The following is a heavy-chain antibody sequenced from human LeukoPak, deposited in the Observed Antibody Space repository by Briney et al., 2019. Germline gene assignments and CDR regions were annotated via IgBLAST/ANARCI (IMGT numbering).Heavy chain of an antibody. J-gene: IGHJ6*04. CDR1: GFIFSTYS. Sequence: GESLRLSCAASGFIFSTYSMNWVRQAPGKGLEWVSYISGSGSTIYYADSVKGRFTISRDNAKNSLYLQMNSLRAEDTAVYYCAELGITMIGGVWGKGTTVTISS. D-gene: IGHD3-10*02. V-gene: IGHV3-48*04. CDR2: ISGSGSTI. CDR3: AELGITMIGGV.